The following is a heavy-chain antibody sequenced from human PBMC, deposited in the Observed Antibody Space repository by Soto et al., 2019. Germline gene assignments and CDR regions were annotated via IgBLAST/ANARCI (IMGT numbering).Heavy chain of an antibody. J-gene: IGHJ6*02. D-gene: IGHD6-6*01. V-gene: IGHV1-69*01. CDR2: IIPIFGTA. CDR1: GGTFSSYA. CDR3: GGGGGGAARYYYYYGMDV. Sequence: QVQLVQSGAEVKKPGSSVKVSCKASGGTFSSYAISWVRQAPGQGLEWMGGIIPIFGTANYAQKFQGRVTITADESTRTGYKGGGRPRSEETAGVFWGGGGGGAARYYYYYGMDVWGQGTTVTVSS.